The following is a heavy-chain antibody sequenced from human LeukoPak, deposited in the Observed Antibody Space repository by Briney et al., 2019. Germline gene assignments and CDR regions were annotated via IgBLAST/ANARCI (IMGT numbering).Heavy chain of an antibody. CDR1: GGSISSYY. J-gene: IGHJ6*03. CDR2: IYYSGST. CDR3: ARGRIAARPYYYYYMDV. Sequence: PSETLSLTCTVSGGSISSYYWSWIRQSPGKGLEWIGYIYYSGSTNYNPSLKSRVTISVDTSKNQFSLKLSSVTAADTAVYYCARGRIAARPYYYYYMDVWGKGTTVTVSS. V-gene: IGHV4-59*01. D-gene: IGHD6-6*01.